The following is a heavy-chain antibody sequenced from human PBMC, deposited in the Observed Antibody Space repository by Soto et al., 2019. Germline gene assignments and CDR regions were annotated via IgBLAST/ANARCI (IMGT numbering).Heavy chain of an antibody. Sequence: EGSLRLSCAAAGFMFSSYGMSWVRQAPGKGLQWVATIHPSDGSTHYAESVRGRFTISRDNSRDTLYLQMNSLRAEDTAVYYCAKDPSTGPPDCWGQGALVTVSS. CDR2: IHPSDGST. CDR3: AKDPSTGPPDC. D-gene: IGHD3-9*01. V-gene: IGHV3-23*01. J-gene: IGHJ4*02. CDR1: GFMFSSYG.